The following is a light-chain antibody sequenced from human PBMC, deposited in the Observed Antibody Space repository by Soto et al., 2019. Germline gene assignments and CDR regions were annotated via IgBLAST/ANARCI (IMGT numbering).Light chain of an antibody. V-gene: IGKV3-15*01. Sequence: IVMRQSPATLSVSKGEWATLSCRASQSVRSNLAWYQQRPGQAPRLLIYAASTRATGIPARLSGSGSGTEFTLIIDSLQSEDFAVYYCQQYNNWPRTFGQGTKVDIK. CDR3: QQYNNWPRT. CDR2: AAS. CDR1: QSVRSN. J-gene: IGKJ1*01.